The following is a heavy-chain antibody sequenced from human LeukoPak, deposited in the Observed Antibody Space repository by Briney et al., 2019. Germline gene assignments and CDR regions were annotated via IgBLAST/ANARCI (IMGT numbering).Heavy chain of an antibody. CDR3: ARGKVTMIVGPFDY. J-gene: IGHJ4*02. D-gene: IGHD3-22*01. V-gene: IGHV3-21*01. CDR1: GFTFSSYS. Sequence: GGSLRLSCAASGFTFSSYSMNWVRQAPGKGLEWVSSISSSSYIYYADSVKGRFTISRDNAKKSLYLQMNSLRAEDTAVYYCARGKVTMIVGPFDYWGQGTLVTVSS. CDR2: ISSSSYI.